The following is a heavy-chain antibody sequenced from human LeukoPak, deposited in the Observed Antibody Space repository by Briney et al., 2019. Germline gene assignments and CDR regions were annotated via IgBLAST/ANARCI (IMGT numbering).Heavy chain of an antibody. CDR3: ARYNYSSATGGWFDP. Sequence: ASVKVSCKASGYTFTRYGISWVRQAPGQGLEWMGWISAYNGNTNYAQKLQGRVTMTTDTSTSTAYMELRSLRSDDTAVYYCARYNYSSATGGWFDPWGQGTLVTVSS. V-gene: IGHV1-18*01. CDR1: GYTFTRYG. J-gene: IGHJ5*02. D-gene: IGHD6-19*01. CDR2: ISAYNGNT.